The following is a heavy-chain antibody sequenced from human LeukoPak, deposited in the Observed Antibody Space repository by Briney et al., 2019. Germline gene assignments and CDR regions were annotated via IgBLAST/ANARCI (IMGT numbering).Heavy chain of an antibody. CDR2: ISPDGTSI. V-gene: IGHV3-74*01. CDR1: GFIFSSYW. J-gene: IGHJ4*02. D-gene: IGHD2-8*02. CDR3: AKDGSWSCTD. Sequence: GGSLRLSCAASGFIFSSYWMHWVRQDPEKGLVWVSRISPDGTSINSADSVKGRFTISRDNSKRTLYLQMNSLRADDTAVYYCAKDGSWSCTDWGQGTLVTVSS.